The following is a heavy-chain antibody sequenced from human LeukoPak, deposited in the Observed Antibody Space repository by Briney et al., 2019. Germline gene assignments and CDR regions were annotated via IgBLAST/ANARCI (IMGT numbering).Heavy chain of an antibody. CDR1: GGSISSYY. CDR3: ARHPGRDGYN. Sequence: SETLSLTCTVSGGSISSYYWSWIRQPPGKGLEWIGYIYYSGSTNYNPSLKSRVTISVDTSKNQFSLKLSSVTAADTAVYYCARHPGRDGYNWGQGTLVTVSS. V-gene: IGHV4-59*08. CDR2: IYYSGST. D-gene: IGHD5-24*01. J-gene: IGHJ4*02.